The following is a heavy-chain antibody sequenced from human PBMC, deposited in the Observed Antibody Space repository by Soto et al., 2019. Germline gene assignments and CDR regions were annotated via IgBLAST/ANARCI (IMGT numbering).Heavy chain of an antibody. CDR1: GGSISSGGYY. V-gene: IGHV4-31*03. D-gene: IGHD3-22*01. Sequence: QVQLQESGPGLVKPSQTLSLTCTVSGGSISSGGYYWSWIRQHPGKGLEWIGYTYYSGSTYYNPSLKSRVTISVDTSKNQFSLKLSSVTAADTAVYYCAREDIDSSGYLTIDYWGQGTLVTVSS. CDR3: AREDIDSSGYLTIDY. J-gene: IGHJ4*02. CDR2: TYYSGST.